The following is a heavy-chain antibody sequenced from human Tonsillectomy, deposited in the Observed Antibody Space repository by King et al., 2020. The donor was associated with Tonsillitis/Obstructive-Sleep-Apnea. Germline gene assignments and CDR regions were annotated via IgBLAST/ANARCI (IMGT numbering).Heavy chain of an antibody. D-gene: IGHD1-1*01. Sequence: VQLVESGGGLVKPGGSLRLSCAASGFTFSDYYMSWIRQAPGKGLEWVSYISSSSTFYYVDSVKGRFTISRDNAKNSVYLLMNSLRAEDTAVYYCALGSERYYYVDVWGKGTTVTVSS. CDR3: ALGSERYYYVDV. V-gene: IGHV3-11*01. CDR2: ISSSSTF. J-gene: IGHJ6*03. CDR1: GFTFSDYY.